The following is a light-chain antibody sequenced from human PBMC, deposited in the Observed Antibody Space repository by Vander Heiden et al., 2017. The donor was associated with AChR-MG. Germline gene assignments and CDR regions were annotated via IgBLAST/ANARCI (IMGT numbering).Light chain of an antibody. CDR3: QQLKSYPLT. Sequence: DIQLTQSPSFLPASVGDRVTITCRASPDINNYLAWYQQKPGKAPKLLVYAASTLQTEVPSRFSGSGSGTEFTLTISSLQPEDFATYHCQQLKSYPLTFGGRTKV. CDR2: AAS. CDR1: PDINNY. J-gene: IGKJ4*01. V-gene: IGKV1-9*01.